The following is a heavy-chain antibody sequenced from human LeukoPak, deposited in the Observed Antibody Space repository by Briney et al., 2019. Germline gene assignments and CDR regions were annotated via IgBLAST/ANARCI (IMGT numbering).Heavy chain of an antibody. CDR2: ISSSGSTI. CDR3: ARESHIVGGDFDY. V-gene: IGHV3-48*03. Sequence: PGGSLRLSCAASGFTFSSYEMNWVRQAPGKGLEWVSYISSSGSTIYYADSVKGRFTISRDNAKNSLYLQMNSLRAEDTAVYYCARESHIVGGDFDYWGQGTLVTVSS. D-gene: IGHD1-26*01. J-gene: IGHJ4*02. CDR1: GFTFSSYE.